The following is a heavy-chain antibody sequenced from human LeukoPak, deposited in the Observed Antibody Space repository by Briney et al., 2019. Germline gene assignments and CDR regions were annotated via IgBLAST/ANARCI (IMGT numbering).Heavy chain of an antibody. CDR1: GGSISSYS. V-gene: IGHV4-59*01. CDR2: VYHSGSI. D-gene: IGHD5-12*01. Sequence: SETLSLTCTVSGGSISSYSWNWIRQSPGKGLEWIGRVYHSGSINYNPSLKSRVTISVDTSKNQFSLNLSSVTAADTAVYYCVSSYGGYVLDYWGQGTLAIVSS. J-gene: IGHJ4*02. CDR3: VSSYGGYVLDY.